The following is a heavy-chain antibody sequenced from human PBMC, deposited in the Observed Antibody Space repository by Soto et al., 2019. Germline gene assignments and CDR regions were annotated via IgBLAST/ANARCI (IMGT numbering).Heavy chain of an antibody. Sequence: QVQLVQSGAEVKKPGASVKVSCKASGYTFTGYYMHWVRQAPAQGLEWMGWINPNSGGTNYAQKFQGWVTMTRETSISTAYMELRRLRSDDTAVYYCARGCPDYDILTGATNWFDPWGQGTLVTVSS. CDR2: INPNSGGT. CDR3: ARGCPDYDILTGATNWFDP. D-gene: IGHD3-9*01. J-gene: IGHJ5*02. V-gene: IGHV1-2*04. CDR1: GYTFTGYY.